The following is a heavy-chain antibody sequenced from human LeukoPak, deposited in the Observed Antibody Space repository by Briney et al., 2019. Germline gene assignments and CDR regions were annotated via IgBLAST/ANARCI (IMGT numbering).Heavy chain of an antibody. J-gene: IGHJ6*02. D-gene: IGHD3-10*01. CDR1: GFTFSSYA. CDR2: ISYDGSNK. CDR3: ARPGKVVRVVITFYYYYGMDV. V-gene: IGHV3-30*04. Sequence: GGSLRLSCAASGFTFSSYAMHWVRQAPGKGLEWVAVISYDGSNKYYADSVKGRFTISRDNSKNTLYLQMNSLRAEDTAVYYCARPGKVVRVVITFYYYYGMDVWGQGSTVTVSS.